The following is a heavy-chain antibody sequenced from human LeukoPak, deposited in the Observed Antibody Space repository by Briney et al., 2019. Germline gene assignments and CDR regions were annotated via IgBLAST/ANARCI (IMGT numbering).Heavy chain of an antibody. CDR2: VFDGKTT. CDR1: GESLNYYY. CDR3: ASGAWATRLHS. D-gene: IGHD5-24*01. J-gene: IGHJ4*02. V-gene: IGHV4-34*12. Sequence: SETLSLTCAVYGESLNYYYWSWIRQSPEKGLEWIGEVFDGKTTNYNPSLKSQVTISAVTSSNQFSLNLKSVTAADTAVYYCASGAWATRLHSWAQGTLVIVSS.